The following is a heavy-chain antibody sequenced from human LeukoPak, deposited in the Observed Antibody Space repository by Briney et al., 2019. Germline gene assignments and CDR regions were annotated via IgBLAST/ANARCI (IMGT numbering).Heavy chain of an antibody. J-gene: IGHJ6*02. CDR3: AGTKRGYYYYGMDV. CDR2: ISGSGGST. Sequence: GGSLRLSCAASGFTFSSYSMNWVRQAPGKGLEWVSAISGSGGSTYYADSVKGRFTISRDNSKNTLYLQMNSLRAEDTAVYYCAGTKRGYYYYGMDVWGQGTTVTVSS. CDR1: GFTFSSYS. V-gene: IGHV3-23*01.